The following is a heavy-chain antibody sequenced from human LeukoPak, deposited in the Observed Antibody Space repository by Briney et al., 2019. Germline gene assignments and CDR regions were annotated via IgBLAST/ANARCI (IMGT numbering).Heavy chain of an antibody. V-gene: IGHV3-7*01. J-gene: IGHJ4*02. CDR3: AREDGYCSGGNCYSYFDS. CDR2: IKKTGSET. CDR1: KFIFSNYW. D-gene: IGHD2-15*01. Sequence: GGSLRLSCAASKFIFSNYWMSWVRQAPGKGLEWVAYIKKTGSETYYVDSVKGRFTITRDNARNTLFLQMNSLRAEDTAVYYCAREDGYCSGGNCYSYFDSWGQGTLVTVSS.